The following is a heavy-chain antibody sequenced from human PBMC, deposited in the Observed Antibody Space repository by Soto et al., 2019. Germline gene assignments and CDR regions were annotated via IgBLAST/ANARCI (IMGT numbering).Heavy chain of an antibody. CDR1: GGSISTYY. D-gene: IGHD3-22*01. V-gene: IGHV4-59*08. Sequence: QLQLQESGPRLVKPSETLSLTCTVSGGSISTYYWSWIRQPPGKGLEWSGYTAYNGDTNYNPTLNSRVTLSVDAAKNQFFLKLDSVTAADTAVYYCARMTEYYDRTWGYWGQGIMVTVSS. CDR3: ARMTEYYDRTWGY. J-gene: IGHJ4*02. CDR2: TAYNGDT.